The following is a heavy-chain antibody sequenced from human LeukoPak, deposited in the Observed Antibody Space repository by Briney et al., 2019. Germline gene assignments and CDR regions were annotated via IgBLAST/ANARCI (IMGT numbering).Heavy chain of an antibody. J-gene: IGHJ3*02. CDR2: IIPIFGTA. D-gene: IGHD3-10*01. CDR3: ARDREYYYYGSGSYGAFDI. Sequence: SVKVSCKASGGTFSSYAISWVRQAPGQGLEWMGGIIPIFGTANYAQKFQGRVTITTEESTSTAYMELSSLRSEDTAVYYCARDREYYYYGSGSYGAFDIWGQGTMVTVSS. CDR1: GGTFSSYA. V-gene: IGHV1-69*05.